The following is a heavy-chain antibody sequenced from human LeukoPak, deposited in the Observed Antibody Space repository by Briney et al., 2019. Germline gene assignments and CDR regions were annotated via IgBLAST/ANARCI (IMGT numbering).Heavy chain of an antibody. J-gene: IGHJ4*02. D-gene: IGHD5-24*01. CDR3: AKSGYNRFDY. V-gene: IGHV3-23*01. Sequence: GGSLRLSCAASGFTFSNSAMSWVRQAPGKGLEWVSTISGSVGSTYYADSVKGRFTISRDNSKNTLYLQINSLRAEDTAVYYCAKSGYNRFDYWGQGTLVTVSS. CDR1: GFTFSNSA. CDR2: ISGSVGST.